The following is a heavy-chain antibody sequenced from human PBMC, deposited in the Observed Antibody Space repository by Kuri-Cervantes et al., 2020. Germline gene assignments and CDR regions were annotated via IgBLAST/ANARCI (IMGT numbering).Heavy chain of an antibody. Sequence: SETLSLTCTVSGGSISSSSYYWGWIRQPPGKGLEWIGSIYHSGSTNYNPSLKSRVTISVDKSKNQFSLKLSSVTAADTAVYYCARAPSENYFYYYYMDVWGKGTTVTVSS. V-gene: IGHV4-39*07. CDR1: GGSISSSSYY. J-gene: IGHJ6*03. CDR3: ARAPSENYFYYYYMDV. CDR2: IYHSGST.